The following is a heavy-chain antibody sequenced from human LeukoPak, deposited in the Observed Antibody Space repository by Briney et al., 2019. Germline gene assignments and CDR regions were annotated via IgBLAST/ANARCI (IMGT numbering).Heavy chain of an antibody. Sequence: GGSLRLSCAASGFTFSSYAMSWVRQAPGKGLEWVSAISGSGGSTYYADSVKGRFTTSRDNSKNTLYLQMNSLRAEDTAVYYCAKDPYRVRGENYYYGMDVWGKGTTVTVSS. V-gene: IGHV3-23*01. CDR1: GFTFSSYA. CDR3: AKDPYRVRGENYYYGMDV. CDR2: ISGSGGST. J-gene: IGHJ6*04. D-gene: IGHD3-10*01.